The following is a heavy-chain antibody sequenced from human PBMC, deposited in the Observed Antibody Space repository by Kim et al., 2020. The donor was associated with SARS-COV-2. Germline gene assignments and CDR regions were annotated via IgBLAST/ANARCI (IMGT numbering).Heavy chain of an antibody. Sequence: GGSLRLSCAASGFTVSSNYMSWVRQAPGKGLEWVSVIYSGGSTYYAASVKGRFTISRDNSKNTLYLQMNSLRAEDTAVYYCARSFLHLYGSGSYFDYWGQGTMVTVSS. CDR1: GFTVSSNY. V-gene: IGHV3-53*01. D-gene: IGHD3-10*01. CDR2: IYSGGST. CDR3: ARSFLHLYGSGSYFDY. J-gene: IGHJ4*02.